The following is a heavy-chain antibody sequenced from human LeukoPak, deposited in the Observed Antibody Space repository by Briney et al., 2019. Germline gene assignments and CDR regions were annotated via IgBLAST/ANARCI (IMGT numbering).Heavy chain of an antibody. CDR2: INHSGST. D-gene: IGHD2-2*01. J-gene: IGHJ4*02. V-gene: IGHV4-34*01. CDR3: ARRDVVVPAATKTYYFDY. Sequence: SETLSLTCAVYGGSFSGYYWSWIRQPPGKGLEWIGEINHSGSTNYNPSLKSRVTISVDTSKNQFSLKLSSVTAADTAVYYCARRDVVVPAATKTYYFDYWGQGTLVTASS. CDR1: GGSFSGYY.